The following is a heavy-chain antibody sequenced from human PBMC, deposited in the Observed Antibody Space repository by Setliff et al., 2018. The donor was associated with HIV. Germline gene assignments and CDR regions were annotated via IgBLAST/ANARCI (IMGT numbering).Heavy chain of an antibody. CDR2: IYWDDDK. CDR3: AHSQPYLYAGSAYLMWDY. Sequence: SGPTLVNPTQTLTLTCSFSGLSLNTSGVSVGWIRQPPGKALEWLGVIYWDDDKRFSPSLKSRLTITKDTSRNQVVLTMINMHPVDTATYYCAHSQPYLYAGSAYLMWDYWGRGTLVTVSA. D-gene: IGHD3-16*01. V-gene: IGHV2-5*02. J-gene: IGHJ4*02. CDR1: GLSLNTSGVS.